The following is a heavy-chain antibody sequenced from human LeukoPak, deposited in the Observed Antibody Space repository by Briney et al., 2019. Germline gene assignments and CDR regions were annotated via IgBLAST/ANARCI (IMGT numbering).Heavy chain of an antibody. CDR3: AKAPQGSIQVSSAFDY. CDR1: GLTFRNYA. D-gene: IGHD5-18*01. V-gene: IGHV3-23*01. CDR2: ISGSGGST. Sequence: GGSLRLSCAASGLTFRNYAMSWVRQAPGKGLEWVSGISGSGGSTYYADSVKGRFTISRDNSKNMLYLQMNSLRAEDTAVYYCAKAPQGSIQVSSAFDYWGQGTLVTVSS. J-gene: IGHJ4*02.